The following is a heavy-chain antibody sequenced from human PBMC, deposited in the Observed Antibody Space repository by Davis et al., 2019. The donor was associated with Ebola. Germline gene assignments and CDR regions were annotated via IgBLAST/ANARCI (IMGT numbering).Heavy chain of an antibody. D-gene: IGHD3-22*01. CDR3: ARSITMIVGKGWFDP. CDR1: GYTFTSYG. V-gene: IGHV1-8*02. CDR2: MNPNSGNT. Sequence: ASVKVSCKASGYTFTSYGISWVRQATGQGLEWMGWMNPNSGNTGYAQKFQGRVTMTRNTSISTAYMELSSLRSEDTAVYYCARSITMIVGKGWFDPWGQGTLVTVSS. J-gene: IGHJ5*02.